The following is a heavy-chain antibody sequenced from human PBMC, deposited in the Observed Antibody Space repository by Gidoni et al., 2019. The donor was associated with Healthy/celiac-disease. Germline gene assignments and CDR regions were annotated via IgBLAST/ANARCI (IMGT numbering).Heavy chain of an antibody. V-gene: IGHV4-34*01. Sequence: QVQLQQWGAGLLKPSETLSLTCAVYGGSFSGYYWNWIRQPPGKGLEWIGEINHSGSTNYNPSLKSRVTISRDTSKKQFSLKLSSVTAADTAVYYCARGTGFESNYYYGMDVWGQGTTVTVSS. CDR1: GGSFSGYY. CDR3: ARGTGFESNYYYGMDV. CDR2: INHSGST. J-gene: IGHJ6*02.